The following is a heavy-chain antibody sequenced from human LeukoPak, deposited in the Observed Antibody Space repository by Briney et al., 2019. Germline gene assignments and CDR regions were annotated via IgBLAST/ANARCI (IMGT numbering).Heavy chain of an antibody. J-gene: IGHJ6*02. V-gene: IGHV4-59*01. CDR3: ARAEGYCSGGSCYRLGMDV. CDR2: IYYSGST. Sequence: SETLSLTCTVSGGSISSYYWSWIRQPPGKGLEWIGYIYYSGSTNYNPSHKSRVAISVDTSKNQFSLKLSSVTAADTAVYYCARAEGYCSGGSCYRLGMDVWGQGTTVTVSS. D-gene: IGHD2-15*01. CDR1: GGSISSYY.